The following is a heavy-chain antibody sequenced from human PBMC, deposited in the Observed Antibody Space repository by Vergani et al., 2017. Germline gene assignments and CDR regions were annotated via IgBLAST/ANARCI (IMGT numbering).Heavy chain of an antibody. D-gene: IGHD2-21*02. V-gene: IGHV4-4*07. Sequence: QVHLQESGPGVVKPSATLSLTCTVSGGSMSDFYWTWIRQPAGGGLEWIGRIYPNGNGNYNESLRSRLTMSIDTSRSQFSLSLSSVTAADTAVYYCARGNCGGNCPKYNGLAPWGRGILVTVSS. J-gene: IGHJ5*02. CDR3: ARGNCGGNCPKYNGLAP. CDR2: IYPNGNG. CDR1: GGSMSDFY.